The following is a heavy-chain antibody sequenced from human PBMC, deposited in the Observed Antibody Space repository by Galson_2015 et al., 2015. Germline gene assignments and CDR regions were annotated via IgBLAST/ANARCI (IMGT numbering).Heavy chain of an antibody. D-gene: IGHD5-18*01. CDR1: GFTFSDYH. CDR3: ARGYSYGNDY. J-gene: IGHJ4*02. Sequence: SLRLSCAASGFTFSDYHMSWFRQAPGKGLEWVSYISSSSSYTNNADSVTGRFAISRDNAKNSLYLQMNSMRAEDTAVYYCARGYSYGNDYWGQGTLVTVSS. CDR2: ISSSSSYT. V-gene: IGHV3-11*06.